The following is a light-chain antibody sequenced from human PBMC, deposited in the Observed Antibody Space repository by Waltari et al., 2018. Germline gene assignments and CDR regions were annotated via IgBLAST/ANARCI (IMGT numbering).Light chain of an antibody. CDR1: SGDVGGNNY. Sequence: QSALTQPRSVSGSPGQSVTISCTGTSGDVGGNNYVSWYQQHPGKAPKVMFSDLSRRPQGFPERFSGSRAANTASLTISGLQAEDEADYCCCSYAGSYTWVFGGGTKVTVL. CDR2: DLS. V-gene: IGLV2-11*01. J-gene: IGLJ3*02. CDR3: CSYAGSYTWV.